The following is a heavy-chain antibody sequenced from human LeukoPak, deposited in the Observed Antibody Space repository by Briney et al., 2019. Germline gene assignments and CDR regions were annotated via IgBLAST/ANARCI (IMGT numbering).Heavy chain of an antibody. CDR2: ISAYNGNT. J-gene: IGHJ4*02. CDR1: GGTFSSYA. CDR3: ARVPYYDILTGYYLGGTIGY. D-gene: IGHD3-9*01. V-gene: IGHV1-18*01. Sequence: ASVKVSCKASGGTFSSYAISWVRQAPGQGLEWMGWISAYNGNTNYAQKLQGRVTMTTDTSTSTAYMELRSLRSDDTAVYYCARVPYYDILTGYYLGGTIGYWGQGTLVTVSS.